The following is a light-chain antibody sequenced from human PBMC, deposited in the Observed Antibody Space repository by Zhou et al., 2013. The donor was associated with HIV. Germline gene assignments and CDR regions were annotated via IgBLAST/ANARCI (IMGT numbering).Light chain of an antibody. V-gene: IGKV3-11*01. CDR3: QQRNNWPL. CDR2: DAS. J-gene: IGKJ3*01. Sequence: EIVLTQSPATLSLSPGDRATLSCRATQSVSSSLAWYQQKPDQAPRLLIYDASNRAAGIPARFSGSGSGTDFTLTISSLEPEDFAVYYCQQRNNWPLFDPGTTVDIK. CDR1: QSVSSS.